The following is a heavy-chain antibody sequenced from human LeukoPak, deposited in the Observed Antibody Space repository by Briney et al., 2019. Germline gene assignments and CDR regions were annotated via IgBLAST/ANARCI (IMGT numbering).Heavy chain of an antibody. CDR3: ARDFRDGYTSYFDY. CDR2: IWYDGSNK. CDR1: GFTFSSYG. V-gene: IGHV3-33*01. Sequence: GRSLRLSCAASGFTFSSYGMHWVRQAPGKGLEWVAVIWYDGSNKYYADSVKGRFTITRDNSKNTLYLKMSSLRAEDTAVYYCARDFRDGYTSYFDYWGQGTLVTVSS. D-gene: IGHD5-24*01. J-gene: IGHJ4*02.